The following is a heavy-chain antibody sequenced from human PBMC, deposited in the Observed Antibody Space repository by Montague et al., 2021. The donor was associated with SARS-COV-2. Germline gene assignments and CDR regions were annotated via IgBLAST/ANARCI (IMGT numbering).Heavy chain of an antibody. CDR2: SYHSGST. CDR1: GGSISNYY. J-gene: IGHJ6*02. Sequence: SETLSLTCTVSGGSISNYYWSWIRQPPGTGLEWIGYSYHSGSTDYSPSLKSRVTISLDTSKNQFSLKLTSVTAADTAVYYCARGGGYYNYGLDVWGPGTTVTVSS. CDR3: ARGGGYYNYGLDV. V-gene: IGHV4-59*12. D-gene: IGHD3-22*01.